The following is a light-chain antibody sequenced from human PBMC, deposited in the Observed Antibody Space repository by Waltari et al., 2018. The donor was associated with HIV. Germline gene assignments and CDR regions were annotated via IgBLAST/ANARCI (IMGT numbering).Light chain of an antibody. V-gene: IGLV2-14*03. CDR2: GVK. CDR1: NSDLRASDY. CDR3: ASLSHSLTLVV. Sequence: QSALSQPASVSGSPGQSITLSCNGTNSDLRASDYVSWYQKVPDRAPSLLIYGVKERPSVFPTRVSGAKAANTASLTISGLQLEDEADFYCASLSHSLTLVVFGGGTHLTVL. J-gene: IGLJ2*01.